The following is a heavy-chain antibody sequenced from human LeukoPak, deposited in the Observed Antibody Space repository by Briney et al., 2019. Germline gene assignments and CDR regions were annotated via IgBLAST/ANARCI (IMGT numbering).Heavy chain of an antibody. Sequence: GGSLRLSCAASGFTFSDYYMSWIRQAPGKGLEWVSGISWNSGRIGYADSVKGRFTISRDNTKNSLYLQMNSLRAEDTALYYCVKDTLYDSSGYCDYWGQGTLVTVSS. CDR3: VKDTLYDSSGYCDY. CDR1: GFTFSDYY. CDR2: ISWNSGRI. V-gene: IGHV3-9*01. D-gene: IGHD3-22*01. J-gene: IGHJ4*02.